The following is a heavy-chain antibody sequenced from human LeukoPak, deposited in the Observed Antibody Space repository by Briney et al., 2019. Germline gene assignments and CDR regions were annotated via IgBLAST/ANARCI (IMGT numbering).Heavy chain of an antibody. J-gene: IGHJ4*02. CDR1: GFTFSSYP. CDR3: AKGRNEDGDAALNY. Sequence: GGSLRLSCAASGFTFSSYPMTWVRQAPGKGLEWVSAILGSGGSIYYADSVKGRFTISRDNAKNSLYLQMNSLRAEDTAAYHCAKGRNEDGDAALNYWGQGTLVTVSS. D-gene: IGHD4-17*01. V-gene: IGHV3-23*01. CDR2: ILGSGGSI.